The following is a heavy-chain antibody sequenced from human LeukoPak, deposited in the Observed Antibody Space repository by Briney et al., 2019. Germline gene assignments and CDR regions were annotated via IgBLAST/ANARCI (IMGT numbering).Heavy chain of an antibody. D-gene: IGHD1-26*01. J-gene: IGHJ4*02. CDR2: ISTSSSYI. CDR1: GFTFSTYN. CDR3: ARMVGITRRYYFDY. V-gene: IGHV3-21*01. Sequence: GESLRLSCAASGFTFSTYNMNWVRQAPGKGLEWVSFISTSSSYIYYADSVKGRFTISRDNAKNSLFLQMNSLSAEDTAVYYYARMVGITRRYYFDYWGQGTLVTVSS.